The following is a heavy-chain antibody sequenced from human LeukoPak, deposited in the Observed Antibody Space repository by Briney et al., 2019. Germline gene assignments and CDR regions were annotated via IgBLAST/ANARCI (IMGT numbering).Heavy chain of an antibody. J-gene: IGHJ5*02. Sequence: ASVKVSCKASGYTFTGYYMHWVRQAPGQGLEWMGWINPNSGGTNYAQKFQGRVTMTRDTSISTAYMELSRLRSDDTAVYYCARVGIYCSSTSRYPGDWFDPWGQGTLVTVSS. CDR2: INPNSGGT. V-gene: IGHV1-2*02. CDR3: ARVGIYCSSTSRYPGDWFDP. D-gene: IGHD2-2*01. CDR1: GYTFTGYY.